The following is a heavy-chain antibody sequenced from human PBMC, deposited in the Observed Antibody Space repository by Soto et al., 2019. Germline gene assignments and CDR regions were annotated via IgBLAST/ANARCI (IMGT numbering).Heavy chain of an antibody. CDR1: GGSFSDYY. V-gene: IGHV4-34*01. CDR3: ARGRCSGGSCYSTRKYYFDY. Sequence: SETLSLTCAVYGGSFSDYYWGWIRQPPGKGLEWIGEINHSGSTNYNPSLKSRVTISVDTSKNQFSLKLSSVTAADTAVYYCARGRCSGGSCYSTRKYYFDYWGQGTLVTVSS. J-gene: IGHJ4*02. D-gene: IGHD2-15*01. CDR2: INHSGST.